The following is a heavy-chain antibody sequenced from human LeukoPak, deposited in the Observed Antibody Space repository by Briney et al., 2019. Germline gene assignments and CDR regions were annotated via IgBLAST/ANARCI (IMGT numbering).Heavy chain of an antibody. CDR1: GFTFSNYW. V-gene: IGHV3-74*01. CDR2: INNDGSST. J-gene: IGHJ5*02. CDR3: VRAKYGSGSSWGCFDP. Sequence: GGSLRLSCAASGFTFSNYWMHWVRQAPGKGLVWVSRINNDGSSTSYADSVKGRFTISRDNAKNTLYLQMNSLRVEDTGIYYCVRAKYGSGSSWGCFDPWGQGTLVTVTS. D-gene: IGHD3-10*01.